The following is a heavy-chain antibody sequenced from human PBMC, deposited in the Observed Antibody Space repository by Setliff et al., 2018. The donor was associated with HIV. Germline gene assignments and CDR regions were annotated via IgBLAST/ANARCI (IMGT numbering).Heavy chain of an antibody. V-gene: IGHV3-21*01. D-gene: IGHD2-2*01. CDR3: TRSHSTRDAFDT. Sequence: GESLKISCAASGFTFFDYALNWVRQAPGKGLEWVSSISSSGSYIYYADSVKGRFTISRDHATSALYLQMDSLRAEDTALYYCTRSHSTRDAFDTWGQGTMVTVSS. CDR2: ISSSGSYI. J-gene: IGHJ3*02. CDR1: GFTFFDYA.